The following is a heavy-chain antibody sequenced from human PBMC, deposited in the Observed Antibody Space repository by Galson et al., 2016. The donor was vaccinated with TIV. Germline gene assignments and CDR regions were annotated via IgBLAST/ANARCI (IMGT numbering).Heavy chain of an antibody. V-gene: IGHV5-10-1*01. J-gene: IGHJ4*02. CDR1: GYTFTTYW. D-gene: IGHD5-12*01. Sequence: QSGAEVKKSGESLRISRKGSGYTFTTYWISWVRQMPGKGLEWMGKIDPRDSYTNYSPSFQGHVTLSADKSIGTAYLSWGSLKASDSAIYYCARHRGNMVARFENWGQGTLVTVSS. CDR2: IDPRDSYT. CDR3: ARHRGNMVARFEN.